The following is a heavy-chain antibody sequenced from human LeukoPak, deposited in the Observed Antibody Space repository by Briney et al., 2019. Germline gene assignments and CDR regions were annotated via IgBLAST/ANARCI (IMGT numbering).Heavy chain of an antibody. J-gene: IGHJ4*02. CDR3: ARFYDSSGYYFDY. V-gene: IGHV5-51*01. CDR1: GYSFNRYW. Sequence: GESLKISCKSSGYSFNRYWIGWVRPVPGKGLEWMGSIYPCDSDTRFSRFFQGQVTLSDDKFIGTAYLQWSSLKASDTAMYYCARFYDSSGYYFDYWGQGTLVTVSS. CDR2: IYPCDSDT. D-gene: IGHD3-22*01.